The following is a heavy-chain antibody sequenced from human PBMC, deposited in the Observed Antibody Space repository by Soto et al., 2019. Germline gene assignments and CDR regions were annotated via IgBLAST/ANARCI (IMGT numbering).Heavy chain of an antibody. CDR1: SGSISSSNW. J-gene: IGHJ6*03. CDR3: ARGLRNVVVPAASEVNYYYMEV. D-gene: IGHD2-2*01. V-gene: IGHV4-4*02. CDR2: IYHSGST. Sequence: PSETLSLTCAVSSGSISSSNWWSWVRQPPGKGLEWIGEIYHSGSTNYNPSLKGRVTISVDKSKNQFSLKLSSVTAADTAVYYCARGLRNVVVPAASEVNYYYMEVWGKGTTVTVSS.